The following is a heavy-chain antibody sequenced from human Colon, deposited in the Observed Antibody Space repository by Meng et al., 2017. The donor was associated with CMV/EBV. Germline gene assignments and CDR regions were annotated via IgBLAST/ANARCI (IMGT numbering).Heavy chain of an antibody. CDR3: ARRSDTWHAFDI. D-gene: IGHD1-26*01. CDR2: LHYTGSL. Sequence: ETLSLTCSVSGGSITSSGYYWGWVRQPPGMGPQWIASLHYTGSLAYNPSFQSRATIAADTSNNQFSLKLTSVTAADTAVYYCARRSDTWHAFDIWGQGTMVTVSS. J-gene: IGHJ3*02. V-gene: IGHV4-39*01. CDR1: GGSITSSGYY.